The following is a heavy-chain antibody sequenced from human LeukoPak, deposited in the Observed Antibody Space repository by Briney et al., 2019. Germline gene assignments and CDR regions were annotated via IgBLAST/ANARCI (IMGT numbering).Heavy chain of an antibody. D-gene: IGHD2-2*01. V-gene: IGHV1-8*03. CDR3: ARVRTLYCSSTSCSTSRMDV. Sequence: GASVKVSCKASGYTFTSYDINWVRQATGQGLEWMGWMNPNSGNTGYAQKFQGRVTITRNTSISTAYMELSSLRSEDTAVYYCARVRTLYCSSTSCSTSRMDVWGKGTTVTVSS. CDR2: MNPNSGNT. J-gene: IGHJ6*03. CDR1: GYTFTSYD.